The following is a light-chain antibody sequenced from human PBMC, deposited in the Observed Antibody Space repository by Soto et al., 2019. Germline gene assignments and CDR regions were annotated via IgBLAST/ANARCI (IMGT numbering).Light chain of an antibody. CDR1: SSDVGSSNG. CDR3: SSYTSSSTYV. V-gene: IGLV2-18*02. J-gene: IGLJ1*01. Sequence: QSALPQPPSVSGSPGQAVTISCTGTSSDVGSSNGVSWYQQPPGTAPKLMIYDVSNRPSGVPDRFSGSKSGNTASLTISGLQAEDEADYYCSSYTSSSTYVFGTGTKVTVL. CDR2: DVS.